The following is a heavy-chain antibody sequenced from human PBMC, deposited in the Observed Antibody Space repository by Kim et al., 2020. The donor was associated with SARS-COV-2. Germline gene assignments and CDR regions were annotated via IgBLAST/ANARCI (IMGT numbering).Heavy chain of an antibody. V-gene: IGHV4-39*01. D-gene: IGHD1-26*01. CDR2: IYYSGST. Sequence: SETLSLTCTVSGGSISSSSYYWGWIRQPPGKGLEWIGSIYYSGSTYYNPSLKSRVTISVDTSKNQFSLKLSSVTAADTAVYYCARHRRVGASTYYFDYWGQGTLVTVSS. J-gene: IGHJ4*02. CDR3: ARHRRVGASTYYFDY. CDR1: GGSISSSSYY.